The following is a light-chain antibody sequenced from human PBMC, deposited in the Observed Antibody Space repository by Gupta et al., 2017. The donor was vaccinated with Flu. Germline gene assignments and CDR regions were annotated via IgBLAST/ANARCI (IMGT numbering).Light chain of an antibody. CDR3: QQYDHLPVT. J-gene: IGKJ4*01. CDR2: DAS. CDR1: QDISIY. Sequence: DIQMTQSPSSLSASVGDRVTITCQASQDISIYLNWYPQKPGKAPKLLFYDASNLETGVPSKFSGSESGTNFTFTITGLQPEDAGTYYCQQYDHLPVTFGGGTRVEIK. V-gene: IGKV1-33*01.